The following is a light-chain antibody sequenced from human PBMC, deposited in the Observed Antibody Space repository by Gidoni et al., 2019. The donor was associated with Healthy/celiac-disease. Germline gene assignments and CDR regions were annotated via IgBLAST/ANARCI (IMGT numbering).Light chain of an antibody. CDR3: MQALQTPIT. CDR2: LGS. Sequence: DSVMTQSPLSLPVTPGEPASISCRSSQSLLHSNGYNYLDWYLQKPGQSPQLLIYLGSNRASGVPDRFSGSGSGTDFTLKISRVEAEDVWVYYCMQALQTPITFGQGTRLEIK. CDR1: QSLLHSNGYNY. V-gene: IGKV2-28*01. J-gene: IGKJ5*01.